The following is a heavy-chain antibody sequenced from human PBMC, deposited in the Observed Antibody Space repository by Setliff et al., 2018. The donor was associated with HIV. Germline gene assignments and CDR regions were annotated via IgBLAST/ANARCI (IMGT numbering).Heavy chain of an antibody. CDR1: GGSVGSGSYY. Sequence: SETLSLTCSVSGGSVGSGSYYWSWIRQSPVKGLEWLGYIYYSGSTTYNPSLKSRVTMSIDTSKNQFSLKLRSVTAADTAVYYCARDPPGHGDSNDYWGQGTLVTVSS. J-gene: IGHJ4*02. D-gene: IGHD4-17*01. CDR2: IYYSGST. V-gene: IGHV4-61*01. CDR3: ARDPPGHGDSNDY.